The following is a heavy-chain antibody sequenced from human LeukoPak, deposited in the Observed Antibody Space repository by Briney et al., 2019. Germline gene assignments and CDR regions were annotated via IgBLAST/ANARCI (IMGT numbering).Heavy chain of an antibody. D-gene: IGHD6-13*01. V-gene: IGHV3-23*01. CDR1: GFTFSSYA. Sequence: GGSLRLSCAASGFTFSSYAMHWVRQAPGKGLEWVSIISDSGGSTYYADSVKGRFTISRDNSKNTLYLQLNSLRAEDTAVYYCARHGPSPSSWFGPSDYWGQGTLVTVSS. J-gene: IGHJ4*02. CDR3: ARHGPSPSSWFGPSDY. CDR2: ISDSGGST.